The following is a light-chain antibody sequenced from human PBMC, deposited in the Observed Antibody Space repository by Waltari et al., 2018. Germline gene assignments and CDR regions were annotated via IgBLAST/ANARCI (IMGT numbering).Light chain of an antibody. J-gene: IGLJ2*01. V-gene: IGLV2-14*03. CDR3: SSQSSDNVVL. CDR1: SSDVGGYNS. CDR2: DVS. Sequence: QSALTQPASVSGSPGQSITISCTGTSSDVGGYNSVSWYQDHPGQAPKVIIYDVSDRPSGISERFSGSKSGHTASLTISGLQAEDEADYYCSSQSSDNVVLFGGGTKLTVL.